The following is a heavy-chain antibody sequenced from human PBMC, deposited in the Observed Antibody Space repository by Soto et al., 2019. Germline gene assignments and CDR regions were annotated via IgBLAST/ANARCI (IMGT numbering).Heavy chain of an antibody. Sequence: QLQLQESGSGLVKPSQTLSLTCAVSGGSISSGGSFWSWIRQPPGKGLEWIGYIYHSGSTYYNPSLNSRLTISLDKSTYHSSLQLSSVTAANTALYYCAGCIAARPLGYWGQGTLVTVSS. CDR2: IYHSGST. CDR3: AGCIAARPLGY. D-gene: IGHD6-6*01. V-gene: IGHV4-30-2*01. J-gene: IGHJ4*02. CDR1: GGSISSGGSF.